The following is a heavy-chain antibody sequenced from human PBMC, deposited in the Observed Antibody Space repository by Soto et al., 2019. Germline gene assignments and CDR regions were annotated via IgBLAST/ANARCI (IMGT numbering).Heavy chain of an antibody. V-gene: IGHV2-5*02. J-gene: IGHJ4*02. CDR1: GFSLSTDGVG. Sequence: QITLKESGATLGKPTQPLTLTCTFSGFSLSTDGVGVGWLRQPPGKALEWLALIYLDDDKRFSPSLNSRLTIIKNTSKNQVGLTLTHVDPVDTGTYFCPHAGGARVYSFGWTPNYWGTGTLVTFSS. CDR2: IYLDDDK. CDR3: PHAGGARVYSFGWTPNY. D-gene: IGHD5-18*01.